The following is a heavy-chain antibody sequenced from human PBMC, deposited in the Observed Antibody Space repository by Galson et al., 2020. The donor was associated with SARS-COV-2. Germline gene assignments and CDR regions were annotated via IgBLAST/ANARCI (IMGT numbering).Heavy chain of an antibody. CDR2: IHTTGST. CDR1: GGLVNVYY. J-gene: IGHJ4*02. Sequence: SETLSLTCTVSGGLVNVYYWNWIRQSAGKGLEWIGRIHTTGSTSYNPSLRRRVSMSIETSKNQFSLRLTSMTDADAAVYYCARDPFESSFDYWGPGIVVAVSS. CDR3: ARDPFESSFDY. V-gene: IGHV4-4*07.